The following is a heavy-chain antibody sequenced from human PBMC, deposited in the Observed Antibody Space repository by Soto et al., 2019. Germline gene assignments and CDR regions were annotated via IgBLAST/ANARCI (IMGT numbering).Heavy chain of an antibody. D-gene: IGHD2-2*01. J-gene: IGHJ6*02. CDR3: ATVDISTWIDGMDV. CDR2: TFPMFGKA. CDR1: GGTFSSYA. Sequence: SVKVSCKASGGTFSSYAVSWVRQAPGQGLEWMGGTFPMFGKANYAQKFQGRVTISADKSTSTAYMELSSLRSEDTAVYYCATVDISTWIDGMDVWGQGTTVTVSS. V-gene: IGHV1-69*06.